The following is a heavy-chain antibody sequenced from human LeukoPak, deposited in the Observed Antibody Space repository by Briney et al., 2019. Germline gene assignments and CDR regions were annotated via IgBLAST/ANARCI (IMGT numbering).Heavy chain of an antibody. D-gene: IGHD1-14*01. J-gene: IGHJ5*02. CDR2: TFYSGNA. V-gene: IGHV4-59*01. CDR1: GGSINFYY. CDR3: AKGGPEASAGLSWFDP. Sequence: SETLSLTCSVFGGSINFYYWHWMRQPPGKGLEWIGHTFYSGNAKYNPSLESRVTISVDRSKNQISLNLNSVTAADTAVYYCAKGGPEASAGLSWFDPWGQGTLVTVSS.